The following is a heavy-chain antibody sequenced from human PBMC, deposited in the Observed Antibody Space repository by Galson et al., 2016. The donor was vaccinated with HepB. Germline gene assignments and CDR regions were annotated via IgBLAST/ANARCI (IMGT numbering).Heavy chain of an antibody. CDR3: ARRQLITYAMDV. V-gene: IGHV3-21*01. J-gene: IGHJ6*02. CDR1: GITFSSYS. CDR2: ISSSSAYI. D-gene: IGHD3-22*01. Sequence: SLRLSCAASGITFSSYSMNWVRQAPGKGLEWVSFISSSSAYIYYADSVQGRFTISRDNAKNSLYLQMNDLSAEDTAVYYCARRQLITYAMDVWGQGTTVTVSS.